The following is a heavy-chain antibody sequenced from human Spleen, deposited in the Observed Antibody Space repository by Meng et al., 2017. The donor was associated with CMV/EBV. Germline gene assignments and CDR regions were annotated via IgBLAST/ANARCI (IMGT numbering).Heavy chain of an antibody. CDR1: GGSISSGDYY. Sequence: WGPGLVKPSQTLSLTCTVSGGSISSGDYYWSWIRQPPGKGLEWIGEINHSGSTNYNPSLKSRVTISVDTSKNQFSLKLSSVTAADTAVYYCATGTTGFISYWGQGTLVTVSS. CDR3: ATGTTGFISY. V-gene: IGHV4-30-4*08. D-gene: IGHD4-17*01. CDR2: INHSGST. J-gene: IGHJ4*02.